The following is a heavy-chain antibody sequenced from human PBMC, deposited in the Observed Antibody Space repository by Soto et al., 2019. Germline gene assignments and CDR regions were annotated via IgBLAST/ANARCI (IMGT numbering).Heavy chain of an antibody. J-gene: IGHJ5*02. D-gene: IGHD6-13*01. CDR1: GFTFSTYS. CDR2: ISSSSSYI. CDR3: ARVLVELGEPGNRRENWFDP. Sequence: GGSLRLSCAASGFTFSTYSMNWVRQAPGKGLEWVSSISSSSSYIYYGDSVKGRFTISRDNARNTLYLQMNSVRVEDTAVYYCARVLVELGEPGNRRENWFDPWGQGTLVTVSS. V-gene: IGHV3-21*06.